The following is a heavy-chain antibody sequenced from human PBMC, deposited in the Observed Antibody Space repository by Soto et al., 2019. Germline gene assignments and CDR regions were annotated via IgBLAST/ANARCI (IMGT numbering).Heavy chain of an antibody. CDR3: ARLVVVAPVANV. Sequence: SETLSLTCSVSGGSVSYNSYYWGWIRQPPGKGLEWVGGIFYTGTTYYNPSLKDRLSISVDTSKNSFSLNLTSVTAADTAVYFCARLVVVAPVANVWSQGALVTVSS. CDR2: IFYTGTT. CDR1: GGSVSYNSYY. V-gene: IGHV4-39*01. D-gene: IGHD2-21*01. J-gene: IGHJ4*02.